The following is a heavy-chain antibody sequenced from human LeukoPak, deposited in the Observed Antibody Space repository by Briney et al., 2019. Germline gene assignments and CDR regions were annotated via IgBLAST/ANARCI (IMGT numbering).Heavy chain of an antibody. D-gene: IGHD1-1*01. CDR1: GGTFSSYA. V-gene: IGHV1-69*13. Sequence: SVKVSCKASGGTFSSYAISWVRQAPGQGLEWMGGIIPIFGTANYAQKFQGRVTITADESTSTAYMELRSLRSDDTAVYYCASSDGKYFQHWGQGTLVPSPQ. CDR3: ASSDGKYFQH. CDR2: IIPIFGTA. J-gene: IGHJ1*01.